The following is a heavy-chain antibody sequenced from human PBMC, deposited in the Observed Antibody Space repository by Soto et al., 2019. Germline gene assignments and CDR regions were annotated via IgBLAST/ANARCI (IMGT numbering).Heavy chain of an antibody. V-gene: IGHV4-59*01. CDR3: ARMRGLGEISPYLDY. J-gene: IGHJ4*02. Sequence: QVQLQESGPGLVKPSETLSLTCSISGGSISDYQWNWIRQPPGKGLEWIGYISYSGRTNYNPSLKSRLTISLDTSTRQFSLRLRSVTAADTAVYYCARMRGLGEISPYLDYWGQGALVTVSS. D-gene: IGHD3-16*01. CDR2: ISYSGRT. CDR1: GGSISDYQ.